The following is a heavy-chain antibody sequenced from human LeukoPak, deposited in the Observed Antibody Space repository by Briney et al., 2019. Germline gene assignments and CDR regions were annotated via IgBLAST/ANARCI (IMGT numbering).Heavy chain of an antibody. CDR2: IYYSGST. CDR1: GGSISSTGYC. J-gene: IGHJ3*01. Sequence: RPSETLSLTCAVSGGSISSTGYCWAWIRQPPGKGLEWIGTIYYSGSTYHNTSLKSRITMSVDTSRNQFSLKLNSVDAADTAVYYCAKAGVRYFDSSGLYAFDFWGQGTTVTVSS. CDR3: AKAGVRYFDSSGLYAFDF. D-gene: IGHD3-22*01. V-gene: IGHV4-39*01.